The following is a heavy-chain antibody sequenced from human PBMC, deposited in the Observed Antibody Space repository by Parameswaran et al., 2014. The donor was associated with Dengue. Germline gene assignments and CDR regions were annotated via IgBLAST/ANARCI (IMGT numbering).Heavy chain of an antibody. CDR2: IRQDGSEK. J-gene: IGHJ4*02. Sequence: VRQMPGKGLEWVANIRQDGSEKYYVDSVKGRFTISRDNAKNSLYLQMNSLRAEDTAVYYCARVQYYDFWSGYWVILDYWGQGNPGHRLL. V-gene: IGHV3-7*04. D-gene: IGHD3-3*01. CDR3: ARVQYYDFWSGYWVILDY.